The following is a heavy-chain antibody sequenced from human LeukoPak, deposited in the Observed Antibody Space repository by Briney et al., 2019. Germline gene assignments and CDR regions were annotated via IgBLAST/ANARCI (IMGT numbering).Heavy chain of an antibody. Sequence: SETLSLTCTVSGGSISSYYWSWIRQPPGKGLEWIGYLYNSGHTKYNPSLKSRVTMSLDTSKNEFSLKLSSVTAADTAVYFCARDHIAAAGHYYYGMDVWGQGTAVTVSS. D-gene: IGHD6-13*01. J-gene: IGHJ6*02. CDR1: GGSISSYY. V-gene: IGHV4-59*01. CDR3: ARDHIAAAGHYYYGMDV. CDR2: LYNSGHT.